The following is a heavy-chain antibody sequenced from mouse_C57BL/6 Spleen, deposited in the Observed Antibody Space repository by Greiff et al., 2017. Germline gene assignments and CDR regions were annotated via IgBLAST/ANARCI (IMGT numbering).Heavy chain of an antibody. D-gene: IGHD5-1*01. CDR3: ASEYPFAY. J-gene: IGHJ3*01. Sequence: QVQLQQPGAELVRPGTSVKLSCKASGYTFTSYWMHWVKQRPGQGLEWIGVIDPSDSYTNYNQKFKGKATLTVDTSSSTAYMQLSSLTSEDSAVYYCASEYPFAYWGQGTLVTVSA. V-gene: IGHV1-59*01. CDR1: GYTFTSYW. CDR2: IDPSDSYT.